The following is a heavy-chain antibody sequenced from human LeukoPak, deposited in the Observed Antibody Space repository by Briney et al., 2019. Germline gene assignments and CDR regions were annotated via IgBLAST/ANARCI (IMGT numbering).Heavy chain of an antibody. Sequence: PGGSLRLSCAASGFTFSSYGMHWVRQAPGKGLEWVAVISYDGSNKYYADSVKGRFTISRDNSKNTLYLQMNSLRAEDTAVYYCARGGGRLVHYYYMDVWGKGTTVTISS. CDR3: ARGGGRLVHYYYMDV. CDR2: ISYDGSNK. CDR1: GFTFSSYG. D-gene: IGHD2-15*01. V-gene: IGHV3-30*03. J-gene: IGHJ6*03.